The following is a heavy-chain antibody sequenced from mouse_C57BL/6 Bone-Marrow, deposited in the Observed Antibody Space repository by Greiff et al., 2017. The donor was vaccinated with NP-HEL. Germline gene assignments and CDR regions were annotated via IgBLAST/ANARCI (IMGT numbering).Heavy chain of an antibody. V-gene: IGHV1-55*01. CDR2: IYPGSGST. Sequence: QVQLQQPGAELVKPGASVKMSCKASGYTFTSYWITWVKQRPGQGLEWIGDIYPGSGSTNYNEKFKSKATLTVDTSSSTAYMQLSSLTSEDSAVYYCALSTAQATWFAYWGQGTLVTVSA. CDR1: GYTFTSYW. J-gene: IGHJ3*01. CDR3: ALSTAQATWFAY. D-gene: IGHD3-2*02.